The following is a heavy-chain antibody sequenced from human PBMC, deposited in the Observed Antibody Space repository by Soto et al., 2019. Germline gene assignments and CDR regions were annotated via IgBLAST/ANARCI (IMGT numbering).Heavy chain of an antibody. J-gene: IGHJ4*02. D-gene: IGHD6-19*01. CDR2: INHSGST. V-gene: IGHV4-34*01. CDR3: ARSYFRRRQWLERGYFDY. CDR1: GGSFSGYY. Sequence: SETLSLTCAVYGGSFSGYYWSWIRQPPGKGLEWIGEINHSGSTNYNPSLKSRVTISVDTSKNQFSLKLSSVTAADTAVYYCARSYFRRRQWLERGYFDYWGQGTLVTVSS.